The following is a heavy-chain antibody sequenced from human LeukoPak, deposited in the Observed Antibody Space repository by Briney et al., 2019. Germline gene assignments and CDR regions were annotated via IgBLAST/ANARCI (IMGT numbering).Heavy chain of an antibody. D-gene: IGHD3-22*01. CDR1: GGTFSSYA. J-gene: IGHJ6*03. V-gene: IGHV1-69*06. CDR2: IIPIFGTA. CDR3: ASSPSLDSSGYYYDYYYYMDV. Sequence: GASVKVSCKASGGTFSSYAISWVRQAPGQGFEWMGGIIPIFGTANYAQKFQGRVTITADKSTSTAYMGLSSLRSEDTAVYYCASSPSLDSSGYYYDYYYYMDVWGKGTTVTVSS.